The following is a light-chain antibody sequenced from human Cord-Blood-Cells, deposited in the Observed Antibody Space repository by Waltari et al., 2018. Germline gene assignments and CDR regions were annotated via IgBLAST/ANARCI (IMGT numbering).Light chain of an antibody. J-gene: IGLJ3*02. V-gene: IGLV1-47*01. CDR1: SSNIGSNS. CDR3: AAWDDSLSGPWV. Sequence: QSVLTQPPSASGTPGQRVTISCSGSSSNIGSNSVYWYQHLPGTAPKLLIYRNNQRPSGVPDRFSGSKSGTSASLAISGLRSEDEADYYCAAWDDSLSGPWVFGGGTKLTVL. CDR2: RNN.